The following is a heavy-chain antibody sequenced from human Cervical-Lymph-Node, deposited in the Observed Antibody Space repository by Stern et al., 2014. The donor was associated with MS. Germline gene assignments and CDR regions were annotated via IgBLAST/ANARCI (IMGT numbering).Heavy chain of an antibody. CDR3: ASLFDSSGYFDYS. D-gene: IGHD3-22*01. CDR2: ITPFNGNT. Sequence: MQLVDSGAEVRKTGSSVKVSCKASGHTFTYRYLHWVRQAPGQAPEWMGWITPFNGNTNYAQKFQDRVTITRDTSMNTAYMELSSLRSEDTAMYYCASLFDSSGYFDYSWGQGTLVTVSS. CDR1: GHTFTYRY. V-gene: IGHV1-45*02. J-gene: IGHJ4*02.